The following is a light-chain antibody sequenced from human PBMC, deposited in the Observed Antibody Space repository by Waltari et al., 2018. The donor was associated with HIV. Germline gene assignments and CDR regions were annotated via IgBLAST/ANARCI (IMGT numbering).Light chain of an antibody. CDR1: QSVSSSY. V-gene: IGKV3-20*01. CDR3: QQYGSSPPSIT. CDR2: GAS. J-gene: IGKJ5*01. Sequence: EIVLTQSPGTLSLSPGERATLSCRASQSVSSSYLAWYQQKPGQAPRLLIYGASSRATGIPDRFSGSGSGTDFTLTISRLEPEDCAVYYCQQYGSSPPSITFGQGTRLEIK.